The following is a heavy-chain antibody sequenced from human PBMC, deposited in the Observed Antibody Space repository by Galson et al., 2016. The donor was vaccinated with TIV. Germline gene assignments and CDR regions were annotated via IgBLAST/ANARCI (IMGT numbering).Heavy chain of an antibody. CDR1: GGSLSDYY. D-gene: IGHD2-15*01. CDR2: INHSGHT. J-gene: IGHJ3*02. Sequence: SETLSLTCAVYGGSLSDYYWSWIRQPPGKGLEWIGEINHSGHTHHNPSLKSRVTISLDTSKNQFSLTLTSVTAADTALFYYARVRRGNVGVVDATDAFDIWDQGTMVTVSS. V-gene: IGHV4-34*01. CDR3: ARVRRGNVGVVDATDAFDI.